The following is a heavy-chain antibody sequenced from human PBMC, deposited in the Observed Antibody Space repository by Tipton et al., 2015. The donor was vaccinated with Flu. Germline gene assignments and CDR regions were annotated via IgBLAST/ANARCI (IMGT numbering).Heavy chain of an antibody. D-gene: IGHD5-18*01. CDR1: GFVFSVYA. CDR3: ARDHIGYNPFYGLDV. CDR2: IWNDGSKK. V-gene: IGHV3-33*01. J-gene: IGHJ6*02. Sequence: SLRLSCTASGFVFSVYAIRWVRQAPGKGLEWVSVIWNDGSKKYYAESVMGRFTISRDNTQKMVYLQMNSLRAEDTAVYYCARDHIGYNPFYGLDVWGQGATVSV.